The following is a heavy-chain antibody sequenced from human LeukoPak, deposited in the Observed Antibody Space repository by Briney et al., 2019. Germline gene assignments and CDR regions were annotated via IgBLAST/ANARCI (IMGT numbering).Heavy chain of an antibody. CDR2: ISGSGGST. V-gene: IGHV3-23*01. CDR1: GFTFTSYA. J-gene: IGHJ4*02. CDR3: AKDPRVGSRVATPCH. Sequence: GGSLRLSCAASGFTFTSYAMSWVRQAPGKGLEWASAISGSGGSTYYADSVKGRFTISRDNSKSTLFLQMNSLRAEDTAVYYCAKDPRVGSRVATPCHRGQGTLVTVSS. D-gene: IGHD5-24*01.